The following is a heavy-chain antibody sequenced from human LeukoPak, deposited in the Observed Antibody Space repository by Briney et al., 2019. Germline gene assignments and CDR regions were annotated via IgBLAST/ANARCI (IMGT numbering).Heavy chain of an antibody. J-gene: IGHJ4*02. Sequence: PSQTLSLTCTVSGGSISSGGYYWSWIRQHPGKGLEWIGYIYYNGSTYYNPSLKSRVTISVDTSKNQFSLKLSSVTAADTAVYYCASAGSSSSSYYFDYWGQGTLVTVSS. D-gene: IGHD6-6*01. CDR3: ASAGSSSSSYYFDY. CDR2: IYYNGST. CDR1: GGSISSGGYY. V-gene: IGHV4-31*03.